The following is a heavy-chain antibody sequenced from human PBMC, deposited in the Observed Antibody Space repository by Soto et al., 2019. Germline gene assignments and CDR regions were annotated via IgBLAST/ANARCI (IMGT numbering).Heavy chain of an antibody. CDR2: IYYGGGT. Sequence: QVQLQESGPGLVKPSGTLSLTCAVSGGSVSGTNWWTWVRQPPGKGLEWIGEIYYGGGTNYNPSLKCRVTISKDRFTNQFSLKLTSMTAADTAVYYCASGINRGPFGSWGQGTLVTVSS. CDR1: GGSVSGTNW. D-gene: IGHD3-10*01. CDR3: ASGINRGPFGS. V-gene: IGHV4-4*02. J-gene: IGHJ5*02.